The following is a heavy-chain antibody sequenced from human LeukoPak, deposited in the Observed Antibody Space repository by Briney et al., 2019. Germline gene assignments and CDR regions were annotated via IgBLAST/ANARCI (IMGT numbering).Heavy chain of an antibody. CDR3: ARARYCSSTSCYLNYFDY. V-gene: IGHV4-34*01. J-gene: IGHJ4*02. Sequence: PSETLSLTCAVYGGSFSGYYWSWIRQPLGKGLEWIGEINHSGSTNYNPSLKSRVTISVDTSKNQFSLKLSSVTAADTAVYYCARARYCSSTSCYLNYFDYWGQGTLVTVSS. CDR1: GGSFSGYY. CDR2: INHSGST. D-gene: IGHD2-2*01.